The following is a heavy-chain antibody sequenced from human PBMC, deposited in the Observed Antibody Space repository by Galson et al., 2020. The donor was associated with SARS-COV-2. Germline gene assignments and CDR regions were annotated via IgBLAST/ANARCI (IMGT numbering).Heavy chain of an antibody. CDR1: GFTVSSNY. D-gene: IGHD5-12*01. J-gene: IGHJ6*02. CDR3: ARDWRDGYDEASSYYYGMDV. CDR2: IYSGGST. Sequence: QLGESLKISCAASGFTVSSNYMSWVRQAPGKGLEWVSVIYSGGSTYYADSVKGRFTISRDNSKNTLYLQMNSLRAEDTAVYYCARDWRDGYDEASSYYYGMDVWGQGTTVTVSS. V-gene: IGHV3-53*01.